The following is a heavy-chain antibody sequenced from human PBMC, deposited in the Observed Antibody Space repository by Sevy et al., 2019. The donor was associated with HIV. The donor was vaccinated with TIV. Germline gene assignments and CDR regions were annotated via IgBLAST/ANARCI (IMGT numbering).Heavy chain of an antibody. CDR2: IKQDAGQK. D-gene: IGHD1-7*01. V-gene: IGHV3-7*01. Sequence: GGSLRLSCAASGFSFSKYWMGWVRQAPGKGLEWVANIKQDAGQKYYVDSVKGRFTISRDNAKNSLYLQMNSLRAEDTAIYFCARDDGNYWFHYWGQGTLVTVSS. CDR1: GFSFSKYW. J-gene: IGHJ5*01. CDR3: ARDDGNYWFHY.